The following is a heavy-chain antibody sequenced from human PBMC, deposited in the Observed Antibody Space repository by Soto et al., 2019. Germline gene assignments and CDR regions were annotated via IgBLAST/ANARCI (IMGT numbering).Heavy chain of an antibody. V-gene: IGHV3-23*01. CDR3: VNWNDEDVD. Sequence: EMHLLESGGGFVQPGGSLRLSCVASGFTFSSYAMTWVRQAPGKGLEWVASISGSAISTEYADSVRGRFTISRDNSKNTVFLQMQSLRADDSATYYCVNWNDEDVDWGQGTLVAVSS. CDR2: ISGSAIST. CDR1: GFTFSSYA. D-gene: IGHD1-1*01. J-gene: IGHJ4*01.